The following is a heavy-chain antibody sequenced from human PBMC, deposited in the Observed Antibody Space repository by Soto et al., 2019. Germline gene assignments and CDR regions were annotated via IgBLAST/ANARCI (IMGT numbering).Heavy chain of an antibody. Sequence: EVQLVESGGGLVKPGGSLRLSCAASGFTFSDVWMTWVRQAPGKGLEWVGRVKSKTDGGTVDYAAPVKGRLIISRDDSRSTVSLQMDSLKIEDTAVYYCMSPSGGGRTVDYWGQGTLVTVSS. V-gene: IGHV3-15*01. J-gene: IGHJ4*02. CDR2: VKSKTDGGTV. D-gene: IGHD3-16*01. CDR3: MSPSGGGRTVDY. CDR1: GFTFSDVW.